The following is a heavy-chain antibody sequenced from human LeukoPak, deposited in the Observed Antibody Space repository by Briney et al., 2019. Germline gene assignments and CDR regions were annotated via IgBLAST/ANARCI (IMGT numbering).Heavy chain of an antibody. D-gene: IGHD5-24*01. Sequence: PGRSLRLSCTASGFTFGDYAMSWLRQAPGKGLEWVGFIRSKAYGGTTEYAASLKGRVTISRDDSKTIAYLQMSSLKTEDTAVYYCSRGRRSPDSWGQGTLVTVSS. CDR2: IRSKAYGGTT. V-gene: IGHV3-49*03. CDR1: GFTFGDYA. J-gene: IGHJ5*01. CDR3: SRGRRSPDS.